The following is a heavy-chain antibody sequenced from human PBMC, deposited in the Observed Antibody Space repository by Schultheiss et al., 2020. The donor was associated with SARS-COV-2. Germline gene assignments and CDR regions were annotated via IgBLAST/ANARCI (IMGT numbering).Heavy chain of an antibody. J-gene: IGHJ6*02. CDR1: GDSVSSNSAA. CDR2: TYYRSKWYN. V-gene: IGHV6-1*01. CDR3: ARVSGDGGKNPVGPYYYYGMDV. D-gene: IGHD4-23*01. Sequence: SETLSLTCAISGDSVSSNSAAWNWIRQSPSRGLEWLGRTYYRSKWYNDYAVSVKSRITINPDTSKNQFSLQLNSVTAADTAVYYCARVSGDGGKNPVGPYYYYGMDVWGQGTTVTVSS.